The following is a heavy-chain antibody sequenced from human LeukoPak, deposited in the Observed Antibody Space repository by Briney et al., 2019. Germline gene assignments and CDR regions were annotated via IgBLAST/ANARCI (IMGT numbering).Heavy chain of an antibody. V-gene: IGHV3-21*01. CDR1: GFTSSSHN. CDR2: ISSSSSYI. CDR3: ARPRQGSGWHYDY. J-gene: IGHJ4*02. Sequence: GGSLRLSCAASGFTSSSHNMNWVRQAPGKGLEWVSSISSSSSYIYYADSVKGRFTISRDNAKNSLYLQMNSLRAEDTAVYYCARPRQGSGWHYDYWGQGTLVTVSS. D-gene: IGHD6-19*01.